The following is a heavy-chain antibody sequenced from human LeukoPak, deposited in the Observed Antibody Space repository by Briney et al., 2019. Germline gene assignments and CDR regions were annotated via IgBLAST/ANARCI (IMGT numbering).Heavy chain of an antibody. CDR1: GYTFTGYY. CDR2: ISAYNGNT. V-gene: IGHV1-18*04. J-gene: IGHJ4*02. CDR3: ARADIRAIASSGWYGFDY. Sequence: GASVKVSCKASGYTFTGYYMHWVRQAPGQGLEWMGWISAYNGNTNYEQKLQGRVTMTTDTSTSTAYMELRSLRSDDTAVYYCARADIRAIASSGWYGFDYWGQGTLVTVSS. D-gene: IGHD6-19*01.